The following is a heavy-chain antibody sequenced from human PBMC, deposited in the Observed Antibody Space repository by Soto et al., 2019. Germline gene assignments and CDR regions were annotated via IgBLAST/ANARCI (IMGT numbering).Heavy chain of an antibody. J-gene: IGHJ4*02. V-gene: IGHV3-15*01. CDR3: TTAHPRGPDY. CDR1: GFTFSDAR. Sequence: EVQLVESGGGLVKPGESLRLSCATSGFTFSDARMNWVRQAPGKGLEWVGLNKGKADGGTVDYSAPVKGRFIISRDDSRNTLYLHMNSLKTEDTAVYYCTTAHPRGPDYWGQGTLVTVSS. CDR2: NKGKADGGTV. D-gene: IGHD5-12*01.